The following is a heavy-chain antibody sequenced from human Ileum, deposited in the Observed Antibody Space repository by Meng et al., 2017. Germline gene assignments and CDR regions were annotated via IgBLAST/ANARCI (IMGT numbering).Heavy chain of an antibody. CDR2: AST. D-gene: IGHD7-27*01. CDR1: GGSVSSAGYQ. J-gene: IGHJ4*02. Sequence: QVQLQESGPGLVRPSEPLSLICTVSGGSVSSAGYQWGWIRQPPGKGLEWIGYASTNYNPSLKSRVTISLDTSKNQFSLKLSSVTAADTAVYYCARDHWGSLDYWGQGILVTVSS. V-gene: IGHV4-61*08. CDR3: ARDHWGSLDY.